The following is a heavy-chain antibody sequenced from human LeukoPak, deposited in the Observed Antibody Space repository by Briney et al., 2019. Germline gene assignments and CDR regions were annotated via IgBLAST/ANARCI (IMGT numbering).Heavy chain of an antibody. CDR3: ARDLNGAGDF. V-gene: IGHV3-74*01. D-gene: IGHD2-8*01. CDR1: GFTFSSYW. Sequence: GGSLRLSCSASGFTFSSYWMHWVRRSPGKGLLWVSNISPDGSTRSHAESVQGRFTISRDNAKNTLYLQMNSLTADDTAVYYCARDLNGAGDFWGQGTVVTVSS. J-gene: IGHJ3*01. CDR2: ISPDGSTR.